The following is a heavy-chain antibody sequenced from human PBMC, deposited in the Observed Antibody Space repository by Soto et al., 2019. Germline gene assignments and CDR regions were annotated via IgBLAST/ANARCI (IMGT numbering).Heavy chain of an antibody. J-gene: IGHJ4*02. D-gene: IGHD6-13*01. CDR1: CGSIINFY. Sequence: PSETLSLTCTFSCGSIINFYWIWIRQPPDKGLEWIGYIYSTGTTKYNPSLKSRVTISIDRSKNQLSLKLSSVTAADTAVYYCARVSNDFSGNGAFDYWGQGTQVTVSS. CDR3: ARVSNDFSGNGAFDY. V-gene: IGHV4-59*01. CDR2: IYSTGTT.